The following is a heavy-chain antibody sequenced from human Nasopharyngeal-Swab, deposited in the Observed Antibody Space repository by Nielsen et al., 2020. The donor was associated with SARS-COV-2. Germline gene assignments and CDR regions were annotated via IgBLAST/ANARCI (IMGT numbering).Heavy chain of an antibody. Sequence: GGSLRLSCAASGFTFSSYAMHWVRQAPGKGLEWVAVISYDGSNKYYADSVKGRFTFSRDNSKNTLYLQMNSLRAEDTAVYYCARDKPLWSGYYDYYYYYMDVWGKGTTVTVSS. J-gene: IGHJ6*03. CDR3: ARDKPLWSGYYDYYYYYMDV. CDR1: GFTFSSYA. D-gene: IGHD3-3*01. V-gene: IGHV3-30*04. CDR2: ISYDGSNK.